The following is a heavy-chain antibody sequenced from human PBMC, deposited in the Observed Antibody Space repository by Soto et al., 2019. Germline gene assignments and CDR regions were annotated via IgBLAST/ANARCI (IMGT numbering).Heavy chain of an antibody. J-gene: IGHJ4*02. CDR1: GGSISSYY. CDR3: ARLAVAGTYIDY. Sequence: QVQLQESGPGLVKPSETLSLTCTVSGGSISSYYWSWIRQPPGKGLEWIGYIYYSWSTNYNPSLKSRVTISVDTSKNQFSLKLSSVTAADTAVYYCARLAVAGTYIDYWGQGTLVTVSS. CDR2: IYYSWST. V-gene: IGHV4-59*08. D-gene: IGHD6-19*01.